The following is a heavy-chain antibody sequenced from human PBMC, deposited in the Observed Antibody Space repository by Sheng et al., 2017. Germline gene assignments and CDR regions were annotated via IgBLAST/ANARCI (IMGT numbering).Heavy chain of an antibody. CDR1: GFTFSNYW. D-gene: IGHD3-10*01. J-gene: IGHJ4*02. Sequence: EVQLAESGGGLVQPGGSLRLSCAASGFTFSNYWMSWVRQAPGKGLEWVANMKQDGSEKNYVDSVKGRFTISRDNAKSSLYPQMNSLRAEDTAVYYCARGGSENDYWGQGTLVTVSS. CDR2: MKQDGSEK. CDR3: ARGGSENDY. V-gene: IGHV3-7*01.